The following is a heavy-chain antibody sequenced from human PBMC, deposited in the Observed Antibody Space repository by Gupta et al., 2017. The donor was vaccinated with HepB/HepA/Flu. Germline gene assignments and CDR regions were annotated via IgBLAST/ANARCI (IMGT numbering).Heavy chain of an antibody. V-gene: IGHV4-34*01. CDR2: INHSGST. J-gene: IGHJ6*02. Sequence: QVQLQQWGAGLLKPSETLSLTCAVYGGSFSGYYWSWIRQPPGKGLEWIGEINHSGSTNYNPSLKSRVTIAVDTSKNQFSLKLSSVTAADTAVYYCARVGPAAIDLDGMDAWGQGTTVTVS. CDR1: GGSFSGYY. D-gene: IGHD2-2*01. CDR3: ARVGPAAIDLDGMDA.